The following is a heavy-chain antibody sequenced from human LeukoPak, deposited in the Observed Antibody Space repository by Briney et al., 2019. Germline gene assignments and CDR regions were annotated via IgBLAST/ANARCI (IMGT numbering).Heavy chain of an antibody. CDR2: LYSDGNT. J-gene: IGHJ4*02. Sequence: PGGSLRLSCAASGFTVITNDMTWVRQAPGKGLEWVSVLYSDGNTKYAVSVQGRFTISRDNSKSTLYLEMNSLSPDDTAVYYCARGVEPLAANTLAYWGQGTLVTVSS. CDR3: ARGVEPLAANTLAY. CDR1: GFTVITND. V-gene: IGHV3-53*01. D-gene: IGHD1-14*01.